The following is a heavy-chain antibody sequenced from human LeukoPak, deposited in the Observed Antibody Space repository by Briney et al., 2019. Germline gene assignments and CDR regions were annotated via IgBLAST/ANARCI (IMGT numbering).Heavy chain of an antibody. Sequence: SSETLSLTCTVSGGSISTNSYYWGWIRQPPGKGLKWIGSIYYSGSTYYNPSLRSRVTISVNTSKNQFSLKLSSVTATDTAVYYCVRQRVVGFYDPFDFWGQGTLVTVSS. CDR1: GGSISTNSYY. CDR2: IYYSGST. D-gene: IGHD2/OR15-2a*01. J-gene: IGHJ4*02. V-gene: IGHV4-39*01. CDR3: VRQRVVGFYDPFDF.